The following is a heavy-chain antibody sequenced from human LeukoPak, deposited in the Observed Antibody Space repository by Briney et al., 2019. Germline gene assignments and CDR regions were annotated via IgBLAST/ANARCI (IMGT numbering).Heavy chain of an antibody. CDR1: GFNFSNYA. Sequence: GRSLRLSCAASGFNFSNYAMHWVRQAPGKGLEWVAVISYDGSNKYYADSVKGRFTISRDNSKNTLYLQMNSLRAEDTAVYYCASTHDFWSGYYMDVWGKGTTVTVSS. J-gene: IGHJ6*03. V-gene: IGHV3-30*04. CDR2: ISYDGSNK. CDR3: ASTHDFWSGYYMDV. D-gene: IGHD3-3*01.